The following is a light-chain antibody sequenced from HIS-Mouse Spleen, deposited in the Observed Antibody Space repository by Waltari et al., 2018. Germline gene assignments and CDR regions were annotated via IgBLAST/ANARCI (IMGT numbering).Light chain of an antibody. Sequence: DIQFTHSPSFLSASVGDRDTITCRASQSISSYLAWYQQKPGKAPKLLIYAASTLQSGVPSRFSGSGSGTEFTLTISSLQPEDFATYYCQQLNSYPPTFGQGTKVEIK. CDR1: QSISSY. CDR2: AAS. V-gene: IGKV1-9*01. J-gene: IGKJ1*01. CDR3: QQLNSYPPT.